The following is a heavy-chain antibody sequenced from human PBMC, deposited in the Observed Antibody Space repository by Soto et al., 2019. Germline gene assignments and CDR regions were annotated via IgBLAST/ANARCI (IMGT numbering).Heavy chain of an antibody. V-gene: IGHV3-33*01. Sequence: GGSLRLSCAASGFTFSSYGMHWVRQALGKGLEWVAVIWYDGSNKYYADSVKGRFTISRDNSKNTLYLQMNSLRAEDTAVYYCARDEVVLDYWGQGTLVTVS. CDR2: IWYDGSNK. J-gene: IGHJ4*02. CDR1: GFTFSSYG. CDR3: ARDEVVLDY.